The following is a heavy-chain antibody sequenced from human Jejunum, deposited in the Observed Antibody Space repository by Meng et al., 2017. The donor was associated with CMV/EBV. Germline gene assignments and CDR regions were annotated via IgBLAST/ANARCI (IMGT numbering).Heavy chain of an antibody. CDR2: IFYSRST. CDR3: AGSYNWNYVSFDY. CDR1: GGSISSYY. D-gene: IGHD1-7*01. J-gene: IGHJ4*02. V-gene: IGHV4-59*01. Sequence: SGGSISSYYWSWIRQPPGKGLEWIGYIFYSRSTNYTPSLKSRVTISVDTSKNQFSLNLRSVTAADTAVYYCAGSYNWNYVSFDYWGLGTLVTVSS.